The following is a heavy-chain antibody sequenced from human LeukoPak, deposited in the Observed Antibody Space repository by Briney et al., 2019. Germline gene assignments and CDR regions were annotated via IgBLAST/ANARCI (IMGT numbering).Heavy chain of an antibody. CDR3: LVDGSGTYTGLDH. J-gene: IGHJ4*02. CDR2: LIPNTGGT. Sequence: ASVKVSCKASGYTFTDYCLYWVRQAPGQGLEWMGRLIPNTGGTTYAQKFQGRVTLTRDTSISTAYMELTRLRFDDTAVYYCLVDGSGTYTGLDHWGQGTLVAVS. CDR1: GYTFTDYC. V-gene: IGHV1-2*06. D-gene: IGHD3-10*01.